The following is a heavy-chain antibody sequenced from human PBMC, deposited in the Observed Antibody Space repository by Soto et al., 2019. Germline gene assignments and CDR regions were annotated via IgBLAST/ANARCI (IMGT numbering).Heavy chain of an antibody. CDR3: ERGVIGYCSGGSCYHSRVDY. Sequence: LRLSCAASVFTFSSYSMNWVRQAPGKGLEWVSSISSSSSYIYYADSVKGRFTISRDNAKNSLYLQMKSLRAEDTAVYYCERGVIGYCSGGSCYHSRVDYWGQGTLVTVSS. CDR2: ISSSSSYI. V-gene: IGHV3-21*01. D-gene: IGHD2-15*01. CDR1: VFTFSSYS. J-gene: IGHJ4*02.